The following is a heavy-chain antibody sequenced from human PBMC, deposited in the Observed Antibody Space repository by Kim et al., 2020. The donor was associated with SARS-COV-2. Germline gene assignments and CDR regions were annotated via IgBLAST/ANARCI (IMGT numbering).Heavy chain of an antibody. Sequence: NPSLKCQGTISVEKSKSQFSLKLGSVTAADTAVYYCARAGYDYGGGWFDPWGQGTLVTVSS. CDR3: ARAGYDYGGGWFDP. D-gene: IGHD4-17*01. V-gene: IGHV4-4*02. J-gene: IGHJ5*02.